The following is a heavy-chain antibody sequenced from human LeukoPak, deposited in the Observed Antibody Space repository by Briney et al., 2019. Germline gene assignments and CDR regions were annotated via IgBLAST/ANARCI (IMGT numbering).Heavy chain of an antibody. V-gene: IGHV1-2*04. CDR3: ARAGRPPVMFDFLTGPSPLDY. CDR2: INPNSGGT. D-gene: IGHD3-9*01. Sequence: ASVKVSCKASGYTFTGYYMHWVRQAPGQGLEWMGWINPNSGGTNYAQKFQGWVTMTRDTSISTAYMELSRLRSDDTAVYYCARAGRPPVMFDFLTGPSPLDYWGQGTLVTVSS. J-gene: IGHJ4*02. CDR1: GYTFTGYY.